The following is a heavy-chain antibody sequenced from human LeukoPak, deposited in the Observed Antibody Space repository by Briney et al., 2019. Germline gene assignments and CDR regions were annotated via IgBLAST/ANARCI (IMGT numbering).Heavy chain of an antibody. J-gene: IGHJ4*02. Sequence: PSETLSLTCSVSSGFISSSSYYWGWIRQPPGKGLEWIGSIFYSGSTYYNPSLKSRVNISVDTSKNQFSLKLNSVPAADTTVYYCARPSGSGWTPYDYWGQGTLVTVSS. CDR1: SGFISSSSYY. D-gene: IGHD6-19*01. V-gene: IGHV4-39*01. CDR3: ARPSGSGWTPYDY. CDR2: IFYSGST.